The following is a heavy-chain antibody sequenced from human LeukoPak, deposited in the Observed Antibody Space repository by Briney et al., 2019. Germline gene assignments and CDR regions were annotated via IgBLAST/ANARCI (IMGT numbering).Heavy chain of an antibody. Sequence: GGSLRLSCAASGFTFSSYWMSWARQAPGEGLEWVANIKQDGSERYYVDSVKGRFTISRDNAKNSLYLQINSLRAEDTAVYYCVSGARHPIFDGYRGQGTLVTVSS. J-gene: IGHJ4*02. D-gene: IGHD3-9*01. CDR2: IKQDGSER. V-gene: IGHV3-7*05. CDR3: VSGARHPIFDGY. CDR1: GFTFSSYW.